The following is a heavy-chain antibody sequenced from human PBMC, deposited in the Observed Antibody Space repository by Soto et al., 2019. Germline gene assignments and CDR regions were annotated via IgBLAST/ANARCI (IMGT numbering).Heavy chain of an antibody. CDR2: IITILGIA. Sequence: QVQLVQSGAEVKKPGSSVKVSCKASGGTFSSYTISWVRQAPGQGLEWMGTIITILGIANYAQKFQGRATITADKSTSTAYMELSSLRSEDTAVYYCARDCTGELSDDAFDIWCQGTIVTVS. D-gene: IGHD3-16*02. J-gene: IGHJ3*02. V-gene: IGHV1-69*08. CDR1: GGTFSSYT. CDR3: ARDCTGELSDDAFDI.